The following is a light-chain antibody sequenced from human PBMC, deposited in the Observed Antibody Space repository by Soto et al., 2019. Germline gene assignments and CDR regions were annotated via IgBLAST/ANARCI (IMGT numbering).Light chain of an antibody. CDR1: SSDVGGYNY. Sequence: QSVLTQPASVSGSPGQSITISCTGTSSDVGGYNYVSWYQQHPGKAPRLMIFEVSNRPSGISDRFSGSKSGNTASLTISGLQPEDEADYHCSSYTSTSTPVLFGGGTKVTVL. CDR3: SSYTSTSTPVL. J-gene: IGLJ2*01. V-gene: IGLV2-14*01. CDR2: EVS.